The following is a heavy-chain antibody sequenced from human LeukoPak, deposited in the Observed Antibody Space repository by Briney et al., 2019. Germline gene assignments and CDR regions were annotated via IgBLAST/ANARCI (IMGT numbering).Heavy chain of an antibody. D-gene: IGHD5-24*01. Sequence: PSETLSLTCTVSGGSISSYYWSWIRQPAGKGLEWIGRIYTSGSTNYNPSLKSRVTMSVDTSKNQFSLKLSSVTAADTAVYYCARVDSSGARGYKPVVDLWGQGTLVTVSS. CDR3: ARVDSSGARGYKPVVDL. CDR2: IYTSGST. V-gene: IGHV4-4*07. CDR1: GGSISSYY. J-gene: IGHJ5*02.